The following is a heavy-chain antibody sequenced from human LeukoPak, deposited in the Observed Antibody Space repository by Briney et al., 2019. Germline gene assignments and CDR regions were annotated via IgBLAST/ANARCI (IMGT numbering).Heavy chain of an antibody. D-gene: IGHD3-10*01. J-gene: IGHJ4*02. Sequence: GGSLRLSCAASGFTLSNYWMYWVRQAPGKGLVWVSRINNDGTTTNYADSVKGRFTISRDNAKNTLYLQMNSLRVEDTAVYYCNTVTYYNTRAPGDYRGQGTLVTVSS. CDR3: NTVTYYNTRAPGDY. CDR1: GFTLSNYW. V-gene: IGHV3-74*01. CDR2: INNDGTTT.